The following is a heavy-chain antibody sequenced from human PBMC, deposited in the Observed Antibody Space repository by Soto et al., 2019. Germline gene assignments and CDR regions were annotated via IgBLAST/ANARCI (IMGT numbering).Heavy chain of an antibody. J-gene: IGHJ6*02. CDR3: AKDHGGSSWFHYYYGMDV. D-gene: IGHD6-13*01. V-gene: IGHV3-23*01. CDR1: GFTFSSYA. Sequence: EVQLLESGGGLVQPGGSLRLSCAASGFTFSSYAMSWVRQAPGKGLEWVSAISGSGGSTYYADSVKGRFTISRDNSKNTLYLQMNSLRAEDTAVYYCAKDHGGSSWFHYYYGMDVWGQGTTVTVSS. CDR2: ISGSGGST.